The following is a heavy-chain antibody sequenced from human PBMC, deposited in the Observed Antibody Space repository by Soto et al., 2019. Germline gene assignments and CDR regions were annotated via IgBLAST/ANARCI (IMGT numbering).Heavy chain of an antibody. CDR3: AIVYVFAETFYSGPDA. CDR2: FVVKHDVT. D-gene: IGHD2-15*01. J-gene: IGHJ6*01. CDR1: GFTISQLS. V-gene: IGHV1-24*01. Sequence: ASVKVSCKASGFTISQLSVNWVRQAPGEVIEWMGGFVVKHDVTIYAQKFQGRVTMTEDPSTDTAYMELSSLSSEETAVYYCAIVYVFAETFYSGPDAWDQGTSVSVSS.